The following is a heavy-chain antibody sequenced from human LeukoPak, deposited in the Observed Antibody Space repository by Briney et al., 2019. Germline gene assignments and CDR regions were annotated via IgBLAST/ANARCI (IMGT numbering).Heavy chain of an antibody. CDR1: GCTFSSYS. D-gene: IGHD6-13*01. Sequence: GGSLRLSCAASGCTFSSYSMNWVRQAPGKGLEWVAYISSISSTIYYADFVNGRFTISRDNAKNSLYLQMNSLRDEDTAVYYCARGVDDGYSSSWYRFDPWGQGTLVTVSS. J-gene: IGHJ5*01. CDR2: ISSISSTI. V-gene: IGHV3-48*02. CDR3: ARGVDDGYSSSWYRFDP.